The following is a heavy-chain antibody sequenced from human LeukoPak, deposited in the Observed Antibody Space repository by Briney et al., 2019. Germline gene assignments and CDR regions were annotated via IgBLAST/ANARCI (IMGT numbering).Heavy chain of an antibody. CDR1: GFTFSSYW. CDR2: INSDGSST. J-gene: IGHJ6*02. D-gene: IGHD1-14*01. CDR3: ARVRTRYYGMDV. V-gene: IGHV3-74*01. Sequence: PGGSLRLSCSASGFTFSSYWMHWVRQAPGKGLVWVSRINSDGSSTSYADSVKGRFTISRDNAKNTLYLQMNSLRAEDTAVYYCARVRTRYYGMDVWGQGTTVTVSS.